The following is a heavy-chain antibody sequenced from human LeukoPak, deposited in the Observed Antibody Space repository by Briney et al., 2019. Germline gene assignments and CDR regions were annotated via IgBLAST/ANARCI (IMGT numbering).Heavy chain of an antibody. CDR1: GFTFSTYG. V-gene: IGHV3-23*01. Sequence: GRSLRLSCAASGFTFSTYGIHWVRQAPGKGLEWVSSVSGSGGSTYYADSVKGRFTISRDNSKNTLVLRMNSLRAEDTAVYYCAKSSYYDSSGYYREYYFDYWGQGTLVTVSS. J-gene: IGHJ4*02. D-gene: IGHD3-22*01. CDR3: AKSSYYDSSGYYREYYFDY. CDR2: VSGSGGST.